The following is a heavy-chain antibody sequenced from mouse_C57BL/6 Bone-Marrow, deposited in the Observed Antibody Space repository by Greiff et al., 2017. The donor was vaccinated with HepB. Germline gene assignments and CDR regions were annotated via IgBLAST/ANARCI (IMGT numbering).Heavy chain of an antibody. CDR1: GYSFTGYY. CDR2: INPSTGGT. Sequence: VQLKESGPELVKPGASVKISCKASGYSFTGYYMNWVKQSPEKSLEWIGEINPSTGGTTYNQKFKAKATLTVDKSSSTAYMQLKSLTSEDSAVYYCARGSIYYESAYWGQGTLVTVSA. D-gene: IGHD2-4*01. V-gene: IGHV1-42*01. CDR3: ARGSIYYESAY. J-gene: IGHJ3*01.